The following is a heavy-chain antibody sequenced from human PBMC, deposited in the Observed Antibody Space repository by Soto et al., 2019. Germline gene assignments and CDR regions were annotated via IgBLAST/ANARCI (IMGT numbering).Heavy chain of an antibody. Sequence: GESLKISCKGSGYSFAGYWITWVRQKPGKGLEWMGRIDPSDSQTYYSPSFRGRFTISRDNSKNTLYLQMNSLRAEDTAVYYCAKDRAAGTTDYWGQGTLVTVSS. CDR2: IDPSDSQT. CDR1: GYSFAGYW. V-gene: IGHV5-10-1*04. J-gene: IGHJ4*02. D-gene: IGHD6-13*01. CDR3: AKDRAAGTTDY.